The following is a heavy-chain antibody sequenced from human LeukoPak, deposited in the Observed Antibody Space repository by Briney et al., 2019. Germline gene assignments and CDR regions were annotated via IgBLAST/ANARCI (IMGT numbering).Heavy chain of an antibody. CDR3: ARDLNSYSGSYYLMDY. Sequence: GGSLRLSCAASGFTVSSNYMSWVRQAPGKGLEWVSYISSSGSTIYYADSVKGRFTISRDNAKNSLYLQMNSLRAEDTAVYYCARDLNSYSGSYYLMDYWGQGTLVTVSS. V-gene: IGHV3-11*04. CDR2: ISSSGSTI. J-gene: IGHJ4*02. D-gene: IGHD1-26*01. CDR1: GFTVSSNY.